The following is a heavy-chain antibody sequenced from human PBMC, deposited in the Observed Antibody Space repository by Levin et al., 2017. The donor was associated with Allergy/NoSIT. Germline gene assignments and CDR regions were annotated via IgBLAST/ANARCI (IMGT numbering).Heavy chain of an antibody. Sequence: PGGSLRLSCTASGFTFGDYAMSWFRQAPGKGLEWVGFIRSKAYGGTTEYAASVKGRFTISRDDSKSIAYLQMNSLKTEDTAVYYCTSGMQGTGGYVRLDYWGQGTLVTVSS. D-gene: IGHD5-12*01. CDR1: GFTFGDYA. CDR2: IRSKAYGGTT. J-gene: IGHJ4*02. CDR3: TSGMQGTGGYVRLDY. V-gene: IGHV3-49*03.